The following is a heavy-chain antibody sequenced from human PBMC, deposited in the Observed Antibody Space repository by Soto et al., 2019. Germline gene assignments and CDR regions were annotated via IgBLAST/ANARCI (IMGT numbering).Heavy chain of an antibody. CDR3: ARKAWVRFDY. CDR1: GDSMTRRDW. D-gene: IGHD7-27*01. V-gene: IGHV4-4*02. Sequence: SETLSLTCTVSGDSMTRRDWWTRVRHPPGKGLEWIGEVFHTGNTNYNPSLKSRVTMSVDKSMNEFSLKVTSVTAADTAIYYCARKAWVRFDYWGQGALVTVSS. J-gene: IGHJ4*02. CDR2: VFHTGNT.